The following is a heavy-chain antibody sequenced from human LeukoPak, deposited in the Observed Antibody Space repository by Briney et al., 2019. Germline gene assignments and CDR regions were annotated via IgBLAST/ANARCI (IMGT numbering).Heavy chain of an antibody. CDR3: ARGRGGNTIFGVVISPDNGMDV. V-gene: IGHV1-8*01. D-gene: IGHD3-3*01. CDR2: MNPNSGNT. J-gene: IGHJ6*02. CDR1: GYTFTSYD. Sequence: ASVKVSCKASGYTFTSYDINWVRQATGQGLEWMGWMNPNSGNTGYAQKLQGRVTMTRNTSISTAYMELSSLRSEDTAVYYCARGRGGNTIFGVVISPDNGMDVWGQGTTVTVSS.